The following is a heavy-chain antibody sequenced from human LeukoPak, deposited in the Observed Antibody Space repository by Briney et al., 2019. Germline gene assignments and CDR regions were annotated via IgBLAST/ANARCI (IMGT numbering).Heavy chain of an antibody. Sequence: GGSLRLSCAASGFTLRHYLMNWVRQAPGKGLEWVSFISSTGGTIYYADSVKGRFTVSRDNGKNSLLLQMNSLRAEDTALYYCARGYSRAAFDIWGQGTVVAVSS. J-gene: IGHJ3*02. V-gene: IGHV3-48*01. CDR2: ISSTGGTI. CDR3: ARGYSRAAFDI. D-gene: IGHD2-15*01. CDR1: GFTLRHYL.